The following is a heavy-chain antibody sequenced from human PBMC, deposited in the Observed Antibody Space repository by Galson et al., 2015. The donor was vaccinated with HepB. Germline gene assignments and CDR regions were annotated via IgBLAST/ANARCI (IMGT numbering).Heavy chain of an antibody. V-gene: IGHV3-7*02. CDR1: GFTFRSYW. CDR2: IHQDGNEK. CDR3: TRGQTTSEY. Sequence: SLRLSCAAPGFTFRSYWMSWVRQAPGKGLEWVANIHQDGNEKYYVDSVKGRFTISRDNARNSLYLQINSLRAEDTATYYCTRGQTTSEYWGQGTLVTVSS. J-gene: IGHJ4*02. D-gene: IGHD4-11*01.